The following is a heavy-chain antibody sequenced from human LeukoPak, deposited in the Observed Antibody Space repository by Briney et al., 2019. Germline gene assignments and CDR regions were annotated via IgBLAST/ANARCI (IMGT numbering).Heavy chain of an antibody. CDR3: ARDRVGATGDYYYYYMDV. CDR1: GGSISSGSYY. Sequence: PSQTLSLTCTVSGGSISSGSYYWSWIRQPAGKGLEWIGRIYTSGSTNYNPSLKSRVTISVDTSKNQFSPKLSSVTAADTAVYYCARDRVGATGDYYYYYMDVWGKGTTVTVSS. CDR2: IYTSGST. J-gene: IGHJ6*03. V-gene: IGHV4-61*02. D-gene: IGHD1-26*01.